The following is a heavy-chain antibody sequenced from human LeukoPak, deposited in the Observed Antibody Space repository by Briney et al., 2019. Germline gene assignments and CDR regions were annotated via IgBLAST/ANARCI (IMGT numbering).Heavy chain of an antibody. J-gene: IGHJ5*02. V-gene: IGHV4-59*02. CDR2: IYSDGST. Sequence: SETLSLTCTVSGVSVSNNYWSWIRQPPGKGLEWIGYIYSDGSTNYNPSLKSRVTISEDTSKNQFSLKLSSVTAADTAVYYCARGGTTVTPGLLWFDPWGQGTLVTVSS. D-gene: IGHD4-17*01. CDR1: GVSVSNNY. CDR3: ARGGTTVTPGLLWFDP.